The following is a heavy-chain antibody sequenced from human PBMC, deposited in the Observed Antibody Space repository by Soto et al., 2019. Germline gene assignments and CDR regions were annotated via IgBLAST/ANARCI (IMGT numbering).Heavy chain of an antibody. J-gene: IGHJ4*02. D-gene: IGHD1-26*01. CDR2: INNDGSTT. Sequence: GGSLRLSCSASGFPFSSYWMHWVRQAPGKGLVWVSRINNDGSTTTYADSVKGRFTISRDDAKNTLYLEMNSLRAEDTAVYYCVRGYSGTYRIDNWGQGTPVTVSS. V-gene: IGHV3-74*01. CDR1: GFPFSSYW. CDR3: VRGYSGTYRIDN.